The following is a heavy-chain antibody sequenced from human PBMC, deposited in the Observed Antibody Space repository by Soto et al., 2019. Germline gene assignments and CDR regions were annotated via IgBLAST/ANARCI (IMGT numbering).Heavy chain of an antibody. J-gene: IGHJ3*02. CDR2: IRSKANSYAT. CDR1: GFTFSGSA. CDR3: TTHDTNAFDI. Sequence: GGSLRLSCAASGFTFSGSAMHWVRQASGKGLEWVGRIRSKANSYATAYAASVKGRFTISRDDSKNTVYLQMNSLKIDDTAVYYCTTHDTNAFDIWGQETMVTVSS. V-gene: IGHV3-73*01.